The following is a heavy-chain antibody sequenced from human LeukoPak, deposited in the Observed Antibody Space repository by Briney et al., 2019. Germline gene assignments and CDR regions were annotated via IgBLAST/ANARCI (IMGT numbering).Heavy chain of an antibody. Sequence: GESLKISCKGSGYRFTDYWIAWVRQMPGKGLEWMGIIYPGDSDTRYSPSFQGQVTISADKSISTAYLQWSSLKASDTAMYYCASGREHDYYDSSGYYYGDYWGQGTLVTVSS. CDR3: ASGREHDYYDSSGYYYGDY. CDR2: IYPGDSDT. V-gene: IGHV5-51*01. D-gene: IGHD3-22*01. CDR1: GYRFTDYW. J-gene: IGHJ4*02.